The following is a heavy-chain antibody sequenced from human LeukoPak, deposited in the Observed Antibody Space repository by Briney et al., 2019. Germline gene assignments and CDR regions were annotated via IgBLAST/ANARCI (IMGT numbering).Heavy chain of an antibody. Sequence: GGSLRLSCAASGFTFSSYSMNWVRQAPGKGLEWVSYISSSSSTIYYADSVKGRFTISRDNAKNSLYLQMSSLRAEDTAVYYCARERIYYGGGTMYWGKGTLVTVSS. CDR3: ARERIYYGGGTMY. V-gene: IGHV3-48*01. CDR2: ISSSSSTI. CDR1: GFTFSSYS. D-gene: IGHD3-10*01. J-gene: IGHJ4*02.